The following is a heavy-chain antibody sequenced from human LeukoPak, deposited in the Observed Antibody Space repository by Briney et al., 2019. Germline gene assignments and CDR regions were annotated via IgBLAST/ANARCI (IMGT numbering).Heavy chain of an antibody. CDR2: INIISSEI. J-gene: IGHJ3*02. V-gene: IGHV3-48*02. Sequence: PGGSLRLSCAASGFTFSSYGMQWVRQAPGKGLEWVSYINIISSEIYYGDSVKGRFTISTDNAKNSVYLQMNSLRDEDTAVYYCARDRAYAFDNWGQGTMVTVSS. D-gene: IGHD3-10*01. CDR3: ARDRAYAFDN. CDR1: GFTFSSYG.